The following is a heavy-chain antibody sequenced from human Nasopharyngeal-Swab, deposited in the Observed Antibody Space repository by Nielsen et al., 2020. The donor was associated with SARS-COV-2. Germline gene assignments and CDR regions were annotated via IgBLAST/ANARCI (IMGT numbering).Heavy chain of an antibody. CDR1: GGTFSSYA. Sequence: SVKVSCKASGGTFSSYAISWVRQAPGQGLEWMGRIIPILGIANYAQKFQGRVTITADKSTSTAYMELSSLRSEDTAVYYCARDIVVVVAATPYYYYGMDVWGQGTTVTVSS. D-gene: IGHD2-15*01. J-gene: IGHJ6*02. V-gene: IGHV1-69*04. CDR3: ARDIVVVVAATPYYYYGMDV. CDR2: IIPILGIA.